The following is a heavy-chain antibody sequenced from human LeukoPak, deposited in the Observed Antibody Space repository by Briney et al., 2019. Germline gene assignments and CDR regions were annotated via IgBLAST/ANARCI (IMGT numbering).Heavy chain of an antibody. V-gene: IGHV1-18*01. J-gene: IGHJ5*02. D-gene: IGHD3-22*01. CDR2: ISAYNGNT. Sequence: GASVKVSFKASGYTFTSYGISWVRQAPGQGLEWMGWISAYNGNTNYAQKLQGRVTMTTDTSTSTAYMELRSLRSDDTAVYYCARYYYDSSGYFPSRFDPWGQGTLVTVSS. CDR3: ARYYYDSSGYFPSRFDP. CDR1: GYTFTSYG.